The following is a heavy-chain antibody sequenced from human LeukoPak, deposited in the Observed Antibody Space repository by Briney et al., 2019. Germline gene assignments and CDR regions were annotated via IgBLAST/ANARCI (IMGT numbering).Heavy chain of an antibody. Sequence: SETLSLTCTVSGGSISSYYRSWIRQPPGKGLEWIGYIYYSGSTNYNPSLKSRVTISVDTSKNQFSLKLSSVTAADTAVYYCARDGGSGHYYMDVWGKGTTVTVSS. CDR1: GGSISSYY. V-gene: IGHV4-59*01. J-gene: IGHJ6*03. CDR2: IYYSGST. CDR3: ARDGGSGHYYMDV. D-gene: IGHD3-10*01.